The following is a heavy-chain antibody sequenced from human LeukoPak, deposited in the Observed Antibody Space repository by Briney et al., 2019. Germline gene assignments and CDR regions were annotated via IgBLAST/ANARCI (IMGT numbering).Heavy chain of an antibody. V-gene: IGHV3-30*04. CDR2: ISYDGSNK. CDR1: GFTFSSYA. Sequence: GGSLRLSCAASGFTFSSYAMHWVRQAPGKGLEWVAVISYDGSNKYYADSVKGRFTISRDNSKNTLYLQMDSLRAEDTAVYYCAKDRGYDILTGYYDYWGQGTLVTVSS. J-gene: IGHJ4*02. D-gene: IGHD3-9*01. CDR3: AKDRGYDILTGYYDY.